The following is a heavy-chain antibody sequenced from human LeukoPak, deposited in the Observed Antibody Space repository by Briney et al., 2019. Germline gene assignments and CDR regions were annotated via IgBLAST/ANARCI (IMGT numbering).Heavy chain of an antibody. V-gene: IGHV3-48*02. J-gene: IGHJ4*02. CDR1: GFTFSSYG. CDR2: ISASSSTI. D-gene: IGHD6-19*01. CDR3: ARDAGSGYFDY. Sequence: GRSLRLSCAASGFTFSSYGMHWVRQAPGKGLEWVSYISASSSTIYYADSVKGRFTISRDNAKNSLYLQVNVLRDEDTAVYYCARDAGSGYFDYWGQGTLVTVSS.